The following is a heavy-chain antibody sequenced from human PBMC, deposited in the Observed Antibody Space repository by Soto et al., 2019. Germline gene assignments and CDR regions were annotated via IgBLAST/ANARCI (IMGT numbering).Heavy chain of an antibody. CDR2: IVVGSGNT. CDR1: GFTFTTSA. D-gene: IGHD1-26*01. V-gene: IGHV1-58*01. Sequence: SVKVSCKASGFTFTTSAVQWVRQPRGQRLEWIGWIVVGSGNTNNAQKFQERVTITRDMSTSTAYMELSSLRSEATAVYYCAASQPRHSGSYVDYWGKGTLVTVSS. J-gene: IGHJ4*02. CDR3: AASQPRHSGSYVDY.